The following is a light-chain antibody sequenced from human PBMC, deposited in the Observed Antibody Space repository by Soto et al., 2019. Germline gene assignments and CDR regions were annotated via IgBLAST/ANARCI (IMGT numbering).Light chain of an antibody. Sequence: QSALTQPASVSGSLGQSITISCTGSSSDVGGYNFVSWYQQYPGKAPQLTIYEVSNRPSGVSNRFSGSKSGNTASLTIFGLLAEDEADYYCSSYTSSSTLEVVFGGGTKLTVL. CDR1: SSDVGGYNF. CDR3: SSYTSSSTLEVV. CDR2: EVS. J-gene: IGLJ2*01. V-gene: IGLV2-14*01.